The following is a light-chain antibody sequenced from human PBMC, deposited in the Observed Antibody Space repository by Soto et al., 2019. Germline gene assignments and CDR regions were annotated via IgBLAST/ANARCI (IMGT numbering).Light chain of an antibody. Sequence: QSALTQPPSTSGSPGQSGTLSCTGTSSDVGGYNSVSWYQQHPGKAPKLMIFEVTKRPPGVPDRFSGSKSGYTASLTVSGLQAEDEADYYCSSYAGTNKLIFGGGTKLTVL. J-gene: IGLJ2*01. V-gene: IGLV2-8*01. CDR1: SSDVGGYNS. CDR3: SSYAGTNKLI. CDR2: EVT.